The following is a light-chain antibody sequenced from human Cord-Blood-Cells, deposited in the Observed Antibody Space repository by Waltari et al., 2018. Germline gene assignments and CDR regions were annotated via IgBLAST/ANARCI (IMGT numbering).Light chain of an antibody. CDR1: QIISSY. CDR2: AAS. V-gene: IGKV1-39*01. Sequence: IQMPQSPSSLSASVGASVTTTCRASQIISSYLNWYQQKPGKAPKLLIYAASSLQSGVPSRFSGSGSGTDFTLTISRLQPEDFATYYCQQSYSTPYTFGQGTKLEIK. CDR3: QQSYSTPYT. J-gene: IGKJ2*01.